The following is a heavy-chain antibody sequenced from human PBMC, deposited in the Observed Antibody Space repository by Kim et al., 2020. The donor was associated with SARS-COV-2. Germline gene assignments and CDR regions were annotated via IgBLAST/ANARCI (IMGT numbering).Heavy chain of an antibody. J-gene: IGHJ6*02. CDR2: IKQDGSEK. D-gene: IGHD6-13*01. V-gene: IGHV3-7*01. CDR3: ATSGYSSWLKYYYYGMDV. Sequence: GGSLRLSCAASGFTFSSYWMSWVRQAPGKGLEWVANIKQDGSEKYYVDSVKGRFTISRDNAKNSLYLQMNSLRAEDTAVYYCATSGYSSWLKYYYYGMDVWGQGTTVTVSS. CDR1: GFTFSSYW.